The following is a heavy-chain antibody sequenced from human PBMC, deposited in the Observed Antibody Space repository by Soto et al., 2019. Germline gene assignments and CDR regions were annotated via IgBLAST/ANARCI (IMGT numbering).Heavy chain of an antibody. D-gene: IGHD3-22*01. CDR1: GFTFSSYE. CDR3: AGYYYDPSGYYPAFDY. J-gene: IGHJ4*02. V-gene: IGHV3-48*03. CDR2: ISKSGGTI. Sequence: GGSLRLSCRASGFTFSSYEMTWVRQAPGKGLEWVSYISKSGGTIHYADSVKGRFTVSRDNAKDSLYLQMNSLRAEDTAVYFCAGYYYDPSGYYPAFDYRGQGTLVTVSS.